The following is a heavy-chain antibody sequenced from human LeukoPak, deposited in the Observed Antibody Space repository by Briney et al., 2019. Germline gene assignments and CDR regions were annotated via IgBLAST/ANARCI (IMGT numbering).Heavy chain of an antibody. Sequence: GGSLRLSCAASGFTVSSNYMSWVRQAPGKGLEWVSGISGSGGSTYYTDSVKGRFTISRDNSKNTLHLQMNILRAEDTAVYFCARGFDFWSRHSYYFDSWGQGTLVTVSS. CDR1: GFTVSSNY. CDR3: ARGFDFWSRHSYYFDS. J-gene: IGHJ4*02. D-gene: IGHD3-3*01. CDR2: ISGSGGST. V-gene: IGHV3-23*01.